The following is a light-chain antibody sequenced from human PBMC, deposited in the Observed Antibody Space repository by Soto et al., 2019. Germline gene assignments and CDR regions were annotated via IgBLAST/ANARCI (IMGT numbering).Light chain of an antibody. CDR2: GAS. CDR3: HHYGNSPPNT. Sequence: EIVLTQSPGTLSLSPGERATLSCRASQSVSSNYLAWYQQRPGQAPRVLIYGASSRATGIPDRFSGSASGTDFTLTISRLEPEDFAVYFCHHYGNSPPNTFGQGTKVEIK. CDR1: QSVSSNY. V-gene: IGKV3-20*01. J-gene: IGKJ2*01.